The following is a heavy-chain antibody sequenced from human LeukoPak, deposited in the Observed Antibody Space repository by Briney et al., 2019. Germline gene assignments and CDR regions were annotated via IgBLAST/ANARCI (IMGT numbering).Heavy chain of an antibody. CDR1: GFTFGKYW. D-gene: IGHD1-14*01. CDR2: IKLDGSEK. J-gene: IGHJ6*02. Sequence: GGSLRLSCVASGFTFGKYWMSWVRQAPGKGLEWVANIKLDGSEKNYVDSVKGRFTISRDNAKNSLYLQMNSLRVEDTALYYCAKDLTPGGADVWGQGTTVTVSS. V-gene: IGHV3-7*03. CDR3: AKDLTPGGADV.